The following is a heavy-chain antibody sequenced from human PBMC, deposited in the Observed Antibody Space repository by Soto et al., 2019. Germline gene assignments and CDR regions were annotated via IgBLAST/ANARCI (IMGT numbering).Heavy chain of an antibody. CDR2: IWYHGSNK. Sequence: QVQLVESGGGVVQPGRSLRLSCAASGFTFISYGMHWVRQAPGKGLEWVAVIWYHGSNKYYADSVKGRFTISRDNSKNTLYLQMNSLRAEDTAVYYCARDRDPGQWLTTNYFDYWGQGTLVTVSS. V-gene: IGHV3-33*01. CDR1: GFTFISYG. CDR3: ARDRDPGQWLTTNYFDY. J-gene: IGHJ4*02. D-gene: IGHD6-19*01.